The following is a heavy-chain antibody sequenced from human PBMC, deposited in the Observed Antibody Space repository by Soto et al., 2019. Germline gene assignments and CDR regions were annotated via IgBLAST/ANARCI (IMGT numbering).Heavy chain of an antibody. Sequence: QGQELQTGPEVKRPGDSVTVSCKSSGYTFSPSGISWVPQAPGQGLEWVGWIRPDNVNRKSAQRLQGRVTLTTDTSASTAYLELRSLTSDDTAMYSCARDTESNGYNVWGQGTLVTVSS. D-gene: IGHD1-20*01. CDR1: GYTFSPSG. CDR3: ARDTESNGYNV. V-gene: IGHV1-18*01. CDR2: IRPDNVNR. J-gene: IGHJ1*01.